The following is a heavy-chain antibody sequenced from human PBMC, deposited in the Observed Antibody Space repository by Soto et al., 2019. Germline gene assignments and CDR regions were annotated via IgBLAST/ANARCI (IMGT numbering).Heavy chain of an antibody. V-gene: IGHV3-53*01. D-gene: IGHD2-2*01. Sequence: EVQRVESGGGLIQPGGSLRLSCAASGFNVSSNYMSWVRQAPGKGLEWLSVIYSGGSTYYAESVKGRFTISRDNSKNTLNLQMNALRVEDTAVYYCARGPHVGISTSWGQGTLVTVSS. J-gene: IGHJ4*02. CDR3: ARGPHVGISTS. CDR2: IYSGGST. CDR1: GFNVSSNY.